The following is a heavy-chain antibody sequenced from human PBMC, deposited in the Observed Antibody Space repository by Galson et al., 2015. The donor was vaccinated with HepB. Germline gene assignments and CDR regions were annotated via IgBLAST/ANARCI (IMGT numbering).Heavy chain of an antibody. CDR2: ISWNSGSI. Sequence: SLRLSCAASGFTFDDYAMHWVRQAPGKGLEWVSGISWNSGSIGYADSVKGRFTISRDNAKNSLYLQMNSLRAEDTALYYCAKDMRVGATSLGDAFDIWGQGTMVTVSS. J-gene: IGHJ3*02. V-gene: IGHV3-9*01. CDR1: GFTFDDYA. D-gene: IGHD1-26*01. CDR3: AKDMRVGATSLGDAFDI.